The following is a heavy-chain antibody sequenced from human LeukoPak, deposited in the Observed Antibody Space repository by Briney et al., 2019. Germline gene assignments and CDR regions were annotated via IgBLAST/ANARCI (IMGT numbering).Heavy chain of an antibody. CDR1: GFTFSDYG. Sequence: PGRSLRLSCAASGFTFSDYGVHWVRQAPGKGLEWVAVISYDGGIEYYVDSVKGRFTISRDSSKNTLYLQLNSLRPEDTAVYYCAKDSRVYTSSSPGDYFDFWGQGTLVTVSS. D-gene: IGHD6-6*01. CDR3: AKDSRVYTSSSPGDYFDF. V-gene: IGHV3-30*18. CDR2: ISYDGGIE. J-gene: IGHJ4*02.